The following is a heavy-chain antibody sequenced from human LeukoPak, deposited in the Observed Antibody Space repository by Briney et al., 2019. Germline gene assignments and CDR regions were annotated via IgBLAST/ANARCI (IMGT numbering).Heavy chain of an antibody. CDR1: GGTFSTYA. V-gene: IGHV1-69*01. D-gene: IGHD2-15*01. CDR2: IIPIFGTA. Sequence: SVKVSFKASGGTFSTYAISWVRQAPGQGLEWMGGIIPIFGTANYAQKFQGRVTITADESTSTAYMELSSLRSEDTAVYYCARDGGEGYFDYWGQGTLVTVSS. CDR3: ARDGGEGYFDY. J-gene: IGHJ4*02.